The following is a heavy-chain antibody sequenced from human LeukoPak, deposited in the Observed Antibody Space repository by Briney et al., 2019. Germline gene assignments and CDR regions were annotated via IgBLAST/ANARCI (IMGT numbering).Heavy chain of an antibody. CDR1: GFTFNSYT. D-gene: IGHD6-19*01. V-gene: IGHV3-21*01. CDR2: ISSGSSYI. J-gene: IGHJ4*02. Sequence: GGSLRLSCAASGFTFNSYTMNWVRQAPGKGLEWVSSISSGSSYIYYAESVKGRFTISRDNSKNTLYLQMDNLRAEDTAVYYCAKYQRQWLPKGGFDYWGQGTLVTVSS. CDR3: AKYQRQWLPKGGFDY.